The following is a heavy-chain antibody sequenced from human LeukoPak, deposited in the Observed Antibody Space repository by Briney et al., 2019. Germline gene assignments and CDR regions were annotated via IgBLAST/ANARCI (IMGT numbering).Heavy chain of an antibody. D-gene: IGHD2-2*01. Sequence: GGSLRLSCAASGFTFSNYTMNWVRQAPGKGLEWVSSISSSSTYIYYADSVKGRFTISRDNAKNSLYLQMNSLRAEDTAVYYCARGRCTSCPPSYYYYYGMDVWGQGTTVTVSS. CDR3: ARGRCTSCPPSYYYYYGMDV. J-gene: IGHJ6*02. CDR1: GFTFSNYT. CDR2: ISSSSTYI. V-gene: IGHV3-21*01.